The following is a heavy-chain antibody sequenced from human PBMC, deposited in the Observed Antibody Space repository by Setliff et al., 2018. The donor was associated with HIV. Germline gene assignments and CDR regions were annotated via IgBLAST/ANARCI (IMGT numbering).Heavy chain of an antibody. CDR2: IYYSGST. CDR3: ARLKPLEWLTYYYYYMDV. Sequence: PSETLSLTCTVSGGSISSHYWSWIRQPPGKGLEWIGYIYYSGSTNYNPSLKSRVTISVDTSKNQFSLKLSSVTAADTAVYYCARLKPLEWLTYYYYYMDVWGKGTTVTSP. J-gene: IGHJ6*03. V-gene: IGHV4-59*11. CDR1: GGSISSHY. D-gene: IGHD3-3*01.